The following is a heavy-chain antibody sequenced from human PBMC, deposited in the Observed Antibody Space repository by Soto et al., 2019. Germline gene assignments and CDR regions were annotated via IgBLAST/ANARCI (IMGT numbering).Heavy chain of an antibody. J-gene: IGHJ4*02. CDR2: ILPKYDSV. CDR3: ASWRSYSGSYCFDY. Sequence: QVQLVQSGAEVKKPGASVKVSCEAAGGTFNTYTSNWVRQAPGRGLEWVGQILPKYDSVNYAENFKGTVTITADKSTKTAYMELTSIRSEDTALYFCASWRSYSGSYCFDYWGQGTLVTVSS. CDR1: GGTFNTYT. D-gene: IGHD1-26*01. V-gene: IGHV1-69*06.